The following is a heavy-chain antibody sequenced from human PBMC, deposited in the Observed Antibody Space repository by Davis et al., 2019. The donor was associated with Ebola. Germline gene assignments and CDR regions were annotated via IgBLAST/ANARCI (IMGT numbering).Heavy chain of an antibody. CDR1: GGTFSSYA. CDR3: ARDNRQLDYYYYGMDV. D-gene: IGHD6-6*01. CDR2: ISAYNGNT. Sequence: AASVKVSCKASGGTFSSYAISWVRQAPGQGLEWMGWISAYNGNTNYAQKLQGRVTMTTGTSTSTAYMELRSLRSDETAVYYCARDNRQLDYYYYGMDVWGQGTTVTVSS. V-gene: IGHV1-18*01. J-gene: IGHJ6*02.